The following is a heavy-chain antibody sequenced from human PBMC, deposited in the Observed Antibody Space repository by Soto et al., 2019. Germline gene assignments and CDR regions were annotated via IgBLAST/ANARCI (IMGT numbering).Heavy chain of an antibody. CDR1: GFTFGSTW. Sequence: EVQLVESGGGLVQPGGSLRLSCAASGFTFGSTWMHWVRQARGKGLVWVSRINSDGSSTNYADSVKGRFTISRDNAKNTLYLQMNSLRAEDTAVYYCATDFYGSRDYWGQGTLVTVSS. J-gene: IGHJ4*02. D-gene: IGHD3-10*01. CDR2: INSDGSST. CDR3: ATDFYGSRDY. V-gene: IGHV3-74*01.